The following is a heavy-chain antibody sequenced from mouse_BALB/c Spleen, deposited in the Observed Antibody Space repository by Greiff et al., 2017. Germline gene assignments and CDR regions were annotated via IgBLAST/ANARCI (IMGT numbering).Heavy chain of an antibody. J-gene: IGHJ4*01. CDR1: GYTFSSYW. V-gene: IGHV1-9*01. CDR2: ILPGSGST. Sequence: QVQLKESGAELMKPGASVKISCKATGYTFSSYWIEWVKQRPGHGLEWIGEILPGSGSTNYNEKFKGKATFTADTSSNTAYMQLSSLTSEDSAVYYCARISFITTVVATRGHYYAMDYWGQGTSVTVSS. CDR3: ARISFITTVVATRGHYYAMDY. D-gene: IGHD1-1*01.